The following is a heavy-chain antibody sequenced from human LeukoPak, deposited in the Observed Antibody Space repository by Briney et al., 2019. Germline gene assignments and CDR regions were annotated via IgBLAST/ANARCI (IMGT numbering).Heavy chain of an antibody. V-gene: IGHV3-7*05. J-gene: IGHJ4*02. CDR3: ARDPLRAPIDY. Sequence: GGSLRLSCAASGFTSSSYWMSWVRQAPGKGLEWVANIKQDGSEKYYVDSVKGRFTISRDNAKNSLYLQMNSLRAEDTAVYYCARDPLRAPIDYWGQGTLVTVSS. CDR2: IKQDGSEK. CDR1: GFTSSSYW.